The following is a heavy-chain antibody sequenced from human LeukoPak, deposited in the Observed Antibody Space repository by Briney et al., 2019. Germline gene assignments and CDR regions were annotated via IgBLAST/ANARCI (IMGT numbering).Heavy chain of an antibody. CDR2: IFYSGST. Sequence: SETLSLTCTVSGGSISSSSYYWGWIRQPPGKGLEWTGSIFYSGSTYYNPSLKSRVTMSVDTSKNQFSLKLSSVTASDTAVYYCARLGYCDSSSCYLHYHYYMDVWGKGTTVTVSS. CDR1: GGSISSSSYY. V-gene: IGHV4-39*01. CDR3: ARLGYCDSSSCYLHYHYYMDV. D-gene: IGHD2-2*01. J-gene: IGHJ6*03.